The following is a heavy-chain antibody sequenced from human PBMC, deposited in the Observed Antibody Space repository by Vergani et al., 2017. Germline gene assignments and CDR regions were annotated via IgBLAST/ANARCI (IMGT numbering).Heavy chain of an antibody. V-gene: IGHV4-59*01. J-gene: IGHJ3*02. D-gene: IGHD3-22*01. CDR1: GGSISSYY. CDR2: IYYSGST. Sequence: QVQLQESGPGLVKPSETLSLTCTVSGGSISSYYWSWIRQPPGKGLEWIGYIYYSGSTNYNPSLKSRVTISVDTSKHQFSLKLSSETAADTAVYYCAGEHPTYYYDRSGYYPLAFDIWGQGTMVTVSS. CDR3: AGEHPTYYYDRSGYYPLAFDI.